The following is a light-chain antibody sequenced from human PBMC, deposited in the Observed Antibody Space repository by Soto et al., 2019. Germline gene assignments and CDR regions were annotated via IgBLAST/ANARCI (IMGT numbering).Light chain of an antibody. J-gene: IGLJ1*01. V-gene: IGLV2-11*01. CDR2: DVT. CDR1: SSDVGGYNY. CDR3: CSYAGSYTFV. Sequence: QSVLTQPRSVSGSPGQSVTISCTGTSSDVGGYNYVSWYQQHPGKAPKLMIYDVTKRSSGVPNRFSGSKSGNTASLPISGLQAEDEADYYCCSYAGSYTFVFGTGTKLTVL.